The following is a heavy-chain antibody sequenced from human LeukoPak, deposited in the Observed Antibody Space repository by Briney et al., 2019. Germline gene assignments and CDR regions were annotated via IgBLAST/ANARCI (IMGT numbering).Heavy chain of an antibody. Sequence: GGSLRLSCAASGFTVSSDTMNWVRQAPGKGLEWVSYISSSGSTIYYADSVKGRFTISRDNAKNSLYLQMNSLRAEDTAVYYCAELGITMIGGVWGKGTTVTISS. CDR2: ISSSGSTI. V-gene: IGHV3-48*03. J-gene: IGHJ6*04. CDR1: GFTVSSDT. CDR3: AELGITMIGGV. D-gene: IGHD3-10*02.